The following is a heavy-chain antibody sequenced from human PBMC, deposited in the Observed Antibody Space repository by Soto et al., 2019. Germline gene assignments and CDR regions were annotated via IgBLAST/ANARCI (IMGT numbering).Heavy chain of an antibody. CDR2: ISGSGGST. V-gene: IGHV3-23*01. CDR1: GFTFSSYA. D-gene: IGHD6-13*01. J-gene: IGHJ4*02. CDR3: AKGENRIAAAGTDY. Sequence: PGGSLRLSCAASGFTFSSYAVSWVRQAPGKGLEWVSAISGSGGSTYYADSVKGRFTISRDNSKNTLYLQMNSLRAEDTAVYYCAKGENRIAAAGTDYWGQGTLVTVSS.